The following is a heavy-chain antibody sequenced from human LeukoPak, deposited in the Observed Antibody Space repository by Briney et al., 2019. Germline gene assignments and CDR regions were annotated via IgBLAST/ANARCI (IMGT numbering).Heavy chain of an antibody. D-gene: IGHD1-1*01. CDR3: ARQLVRPEYFDY. CDR2: IYTSGST. J-gene: IGHJ4*02. Sequence: SQTLSLTCTVSGGSISSGSYYWSWIRQPAGKGLEWIGRIYTSGSTNYNPSLKSRVTMSVDTSQNQFSLKLSSVTAADTAVYYCARQLVRPEYFDYWGQGTLVTVSS. V-gene: IGHV4-61*02. CDR1: GGSISSGSYY.